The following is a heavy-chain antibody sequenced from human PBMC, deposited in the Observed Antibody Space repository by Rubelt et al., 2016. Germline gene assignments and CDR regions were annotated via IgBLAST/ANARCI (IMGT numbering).Heavy chain of an antibody. V-gene: IGHV1-3*01. D-gene: IGHD1-1*01. CDR1: GYTFSRYP. Sequence: QVQLVQSGAEVKKPGASVKVSCKASGYTFSRYPMHWVRQAPGQRLEWMGWINAGNGNTQYSQNFQGRVTITRDTSASTVYMELSSLGSEDTAVYYCARDWVGTTDFDYWGQGTLVTVSS. CDR2: INAGNGNT. J-gene: IGHJ4*02. CDR3: ARDWVGTTDFDY.